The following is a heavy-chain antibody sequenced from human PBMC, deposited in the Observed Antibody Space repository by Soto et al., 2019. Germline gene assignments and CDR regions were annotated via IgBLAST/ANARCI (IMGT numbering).Heavy chain of an antibody. D-gene: IGHD5-12*01. CDR2: ISSNGGST. V-gene: IGHV3-64*01. CDR3: ARGSNGYHFDY. Sequence: EVQLVESGRGLVQPGGSLRLSCAASGFTFSSYAMHWVRQAPGKGLEYVSTISSNGGSTDYANSVKGRFTISRDNSKNTLYLQMGSLRAEDMAVYYCARGSNGYHFDYWGQGTLVTVSS. CDR1: GFTFSSYA. J-gene: IGHJ4*02.